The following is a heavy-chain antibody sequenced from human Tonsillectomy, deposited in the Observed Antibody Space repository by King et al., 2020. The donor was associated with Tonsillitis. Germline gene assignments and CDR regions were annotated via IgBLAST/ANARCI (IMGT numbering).Heavy chain of an antibody. CDR3: ARLTVIYGMDV. D-gene: IGHD4-17*01. CDR2: IYYSGST. V-gene: IGHV4-39*01. Sequence: QLQESGPGLVKPSETLSLTCTVSGGSISSISYYWGWIRQPPGKGLEWIGSIYYSGSTYYNPSLKGRVTISVDTSKNQFSLKLSSVTAADTAVYYCARLTVIYGMDVWGQGTTVTVSS. CDR1: GGSISSISYY. J-gene: IGHJ6*02.